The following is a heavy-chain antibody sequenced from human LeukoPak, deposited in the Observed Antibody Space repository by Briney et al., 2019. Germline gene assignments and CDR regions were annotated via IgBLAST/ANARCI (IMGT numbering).Heavy chain of an antibody. CDR3: AKDYGDYHVN. V-gene: IGHV4-59*12. D-gene: IGHD4-17*01. CDR2: IYYSGST. CDR1: GGSISSYY. Sequence: PSETLSHTCTVSGGSISSYYWSWIRQPPGKGLEWIGYIYYSGSTNYNPSLKSRVTISVDTSKNQFSLKLSSVTAADTAVYYCAKDYGDYHVNWGQGTLVTVSS. J-gene: IGHJ4*02.